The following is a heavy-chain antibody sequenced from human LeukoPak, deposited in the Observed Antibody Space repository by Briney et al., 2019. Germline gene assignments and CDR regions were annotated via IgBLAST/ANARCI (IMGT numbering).Heavy chain of an antibody. V-gene: IGHV3-7*04. CDR1: GFTFSTYW. CDR3: ARAGYSSSWYSS. D-gene: IGHD6-13*01. CDR2: IKQDEGEK. Sequence: GGSLRLSCAASGFTFSTYWMGWVREGPGKGLEWVANIKQDEGEKFYVDSVKGRFTISRDNAKNSLSLQMNSLRAEDTAVYYCARAGYSSSWYSSWGQGTTVTVSS. J-gene: IGHJ6*02.